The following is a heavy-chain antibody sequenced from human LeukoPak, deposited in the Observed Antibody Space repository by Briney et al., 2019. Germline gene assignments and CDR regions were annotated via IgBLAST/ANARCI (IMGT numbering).Heavy chain of an antibody. D-gene: IGHD5-18*01. V-gene: IGHV3-74*01. J-gene: IGHJ5*02. Sequence: DSMKGRFTISRDNAKNTLYLQMNSPRAEDTAIYYCASAYVFGYATWGQGTLVTVSS. CDR3: ASAYVFGYAT.